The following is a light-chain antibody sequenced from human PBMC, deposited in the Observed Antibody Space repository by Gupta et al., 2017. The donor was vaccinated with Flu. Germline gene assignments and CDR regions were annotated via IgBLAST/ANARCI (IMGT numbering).Light chain of an antibody. CDR1: SSNIGSNT. CDR3: AEWADSLKGVV. V-gene: IGLV1-44*01. Sequence: QSVLTQPPSASGTPGQRVTISCSGSSSNIGSNTVNWYQQLPGTDPKRRIYCNNQRPSGVPDRLLCYKAGTYASPETRGLQSEEEADDYWAEWADSLKGVVFGGGTKMTVI. CDR2: CNN. J-gene: IGLJ2*01.